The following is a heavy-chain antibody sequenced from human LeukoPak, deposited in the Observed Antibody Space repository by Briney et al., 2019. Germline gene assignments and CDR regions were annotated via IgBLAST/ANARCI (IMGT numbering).Heavy chain of an antibody. CDR1: GFTFSSYG. CDR3: ARGSHYGDYPQYYYYYMDV. V-gene: IGHV3-33*01. D-gene: IGHD4-17*01. Sequence: GRSLRLSCAASGFTFSSYGMHWVRQAPGKGLEWVAVIWYDGSNKYYADSVKGRFTISRDNSKNTLYLQMNSLRAGDTAVYYCARGSHYGDYPQYYYYYMDVWGKGTTVTVSS. CDR2: IWYDGSNK. J-gene: IGHJ6*03.